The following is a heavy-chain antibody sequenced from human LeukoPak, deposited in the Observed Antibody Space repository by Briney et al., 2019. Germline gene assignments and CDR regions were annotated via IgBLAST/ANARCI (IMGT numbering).Heavy chain of an antibody. D-gene: IGHD4-17*01. V-gene: IGHV3-30-3*01. CDR1: GFTFSSYA. Sequence: PGGSLRLSCAASGFTFSSYAMHWVRQAPGKGLEWVAVISYDGSNKYYADSVKGRFTISRDNAENSLYLQMNSLRAEDTAVYYCARVRVRLHYAGDYSAYFDYWGQGTLVTVSS. CDR2: ISYDGSNK. CDR3: ARVRVRLHYAGDYSAYFDY. J-gene: IGHJ4*02.